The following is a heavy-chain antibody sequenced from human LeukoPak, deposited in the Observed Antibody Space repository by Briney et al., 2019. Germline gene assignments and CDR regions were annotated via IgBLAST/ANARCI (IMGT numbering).Heavy chain of an antibody. Sequence: ASVKVSCKASGGTFSSYAISWVRQAPGQGLEWMGRIIPILGIANYAQKFQGRVTITADKSTSTAYMELSSLRSGDTAVYYCARELTVRDNWFDPWGQGTLVTVSS. J-gene: IGHJ5*02. V-gene: IGHV1-69*04. CDR3: ARELTVRDNWFDP. CDR2: IIPILGIA. D-gene: IGHD4-17*01. CDR1: GGTFSSYA.